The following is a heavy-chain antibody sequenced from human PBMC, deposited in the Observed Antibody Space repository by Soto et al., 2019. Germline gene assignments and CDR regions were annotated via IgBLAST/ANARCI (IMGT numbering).Heavy chain of an antibody. V-gene: IGHV3-74*01. CDR3: ARPIDYGDYVPDY. CDR1: GFTFSSYW. J-gene: IGHJ4*02. D-gene: IGHD4-17*01. CDR2: INSDGSST. Sequence: EVQRVESGGGLVQPGGSLRLSCAASGFTFSSYWMHWVRQAPGKGLVWVSRINSDGSSTSYADSVKGRFTISRDNAKNTLYLQMNSLRAEDTAVYYCARPIDYGDYVPDYWGQGTLVTVSS.